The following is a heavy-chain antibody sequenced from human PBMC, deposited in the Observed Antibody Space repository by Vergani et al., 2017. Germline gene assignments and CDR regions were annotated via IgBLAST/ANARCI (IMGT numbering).Heavy chain of an antibody. V-gene: IGHV5-51*01. J-gene: IGHJ4*02. CDR2: IYPGDSDT. CDR1: GYSFTSYW. CDR3: ARHSPYCSSTSCHADY. Sequence: EVQLVQSGAEVKKPGESLKISCKGSGYSFTSYWIGWVRQMPGKGLEWMGIIYPGDSDTRYSPSFQGQVTISADKSISTAYLQWSSLKASGTAMYYCARHSPYCSSTSCHADYWGQGTLVTVSS. D-gene: IGHD2-2*01.